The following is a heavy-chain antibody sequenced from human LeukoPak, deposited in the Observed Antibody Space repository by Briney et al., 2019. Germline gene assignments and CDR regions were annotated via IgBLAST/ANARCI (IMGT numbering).Heavy chain of an antibody. CDR3: ARDNYYDSSGPTLGY. Sequence: ASVKVSCKASGYIFTGYYMHWVRQAPGQGLEWMGWINPNSGDTNYAQKFQGRVTMTRDTSVSTAYMELSRLRSDDTAVYYCARDNYYDSSGPTLGYWGQGTLVTVSS. CDR1: GYIFTGYY. J-gene: IGHJ4*02. V-gene: IGHV1-2*02. CDR2: INPNSGDT. D-gene: IGHD3-22*01.